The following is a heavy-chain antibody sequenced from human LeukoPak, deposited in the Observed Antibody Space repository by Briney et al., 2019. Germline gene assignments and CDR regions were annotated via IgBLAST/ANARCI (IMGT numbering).Heavy chain of an antibody. J-gene: IGHJ4*02. CDR1: GFTFSDYY. Sequence: GGSLRLSCAASGFTFSDYYMTWIRQAPGKGLEWLSYISGSSSNTNYADSVQGRFTISRDNAKNSLYLQMNSLRAEDTAVYYCARVNPTNSGFYAYWGQGTLVTASS. CDR3: ARVNPTNSGFYAY. D-gene: IGHD3-22*01. CDR2: ISGSSSNT. V-gene: IGHV3-11*06.